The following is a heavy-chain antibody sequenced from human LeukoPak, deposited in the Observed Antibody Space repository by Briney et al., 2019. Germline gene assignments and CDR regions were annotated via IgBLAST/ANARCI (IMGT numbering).Heavy chain of an antibody. CDR3: ARVSPQIIPSYDFWSPGYGMDV. D-gene: IGHD3-3*01. CDR1: GFTFSSYA. CDR2: ISGSGGST. V-gene: IGHV3-23*01. J-gene: IGHJ6*02. Sequence: PGGSLRLSCAASGFTFSSYAMSWVRQAPGKGLEWVSAISGSGGSTYYADSVKGRFTISRDNSKNTLYLQMNSLRAEDTAVYYCARVSPQIIPSYDFWSPGYGMDVWGQGTTVTVSS.